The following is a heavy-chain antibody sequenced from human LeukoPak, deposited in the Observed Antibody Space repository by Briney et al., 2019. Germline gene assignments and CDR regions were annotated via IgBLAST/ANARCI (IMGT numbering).Heavy chain of an antibody. CDR2: ISYDGSNK. CDR1: GFTFSSYG. D-gene: IGHD5-12*01. Sequence: PGGSLRLSCAASGFTFSSYGMHWVRQAPGKGLEWVAVISYDGSNKYYADSVKGRFTISRDNSKNTLYLQMNSLRAEDTAVYYCASGFDIVATWVDYWGQGTLVTVSS. J-gene: IGHJ4*02. V-gene: IGHV3-30*03. CDR3: ASGFDIVATWVDY.